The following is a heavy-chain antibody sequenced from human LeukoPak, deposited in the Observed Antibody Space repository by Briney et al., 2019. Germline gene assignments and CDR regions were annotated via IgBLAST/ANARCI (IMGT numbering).Heavy chain of an antibody. Sequence: PETLSLTCTVSGGSISSYYWSWIRQSPGKGLEWIGYIYYSGSTNYNPSLKSRVTISVDTSKNQFSLKLSSVTAADTAMYYCARAPRGGMVTQFDYWGQGTLVTVSS. CDR2: IYYSGST. J-gene: IGHJ4*02. V-gene: IGHV4-59*01. D-gene: IGHD2-21*02. CDR3: ARAPRGGMVTQFDY. CDR1: GGSISSYY.